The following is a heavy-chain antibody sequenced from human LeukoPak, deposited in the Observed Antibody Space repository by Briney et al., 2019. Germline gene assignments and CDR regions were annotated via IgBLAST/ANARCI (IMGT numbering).Heavy chain of an antibody. CDR2: INPNSGGT. V-gene: IGHV1-2*02. J-gene: IGHJ3*02. D-gene: IGHD1-26*01. CDR3: ARRGSPGGFDI. CDR1: GYTFTGYY. Sequence: ASVTVSCKASGYTFTGYYMHWVRQAPGQGLEWMGWINPNSGGTNYAQRFQGRVTMTRDTSISTAYMELSRLRSDDTALYYCARRGSPGGFDIWGQGTMVTVSS.